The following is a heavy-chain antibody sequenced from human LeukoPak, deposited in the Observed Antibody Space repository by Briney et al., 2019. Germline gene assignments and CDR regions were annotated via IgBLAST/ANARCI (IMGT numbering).Heavy chain of an antibody. Sequence: GASVKVSCKASGGTFSSYAICWVRQAPGQWLEWMGGIIPIFGTANYAQKFQGRVTITADESTSTAYMELSSLRSEDTAVYYCARAMVRGYNWFDPWGQGTLVTVSS. J-gene: IGHJ5*02. CDR1: GGTFSSYA. CDR2: IIPIFGTA. CDR3: ARAMVRGYNWFDP. D-gene: IGHD3-10*01. V-gene: IGHV1-69*13.